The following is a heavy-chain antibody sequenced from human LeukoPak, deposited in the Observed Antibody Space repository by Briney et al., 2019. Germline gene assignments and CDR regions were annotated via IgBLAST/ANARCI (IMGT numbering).Heavy chain of an antibody. CDR1: GFTFSSYA. V-gene: IGHV3-23*01. CDR2: ISGSGTNT. D-gene: IGHD3-10*01. CDR3: VKDRVDGSGSQFDY. J-gene: IGHJ4*02. Sequence: GGSLRLSCAASGFTFSSYAMSWVRQAPGKGLEWVSVISGSGTNTYYADSVKGRFTISRDNSKNTLYLQMNRLRAEDTAMYYCVKDRVDGSGSQFDYWGQGTLVTVSS.